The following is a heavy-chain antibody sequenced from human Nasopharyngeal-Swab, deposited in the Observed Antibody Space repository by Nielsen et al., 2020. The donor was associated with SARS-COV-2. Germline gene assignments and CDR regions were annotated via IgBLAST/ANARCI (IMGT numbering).Heavy chain of an antibody. J-gene: IGHJ4*02. D-gene: IGHD6-13*01. Sequence: GESLKIPCAASGFTFSSYGVHWVRQAPGKGLEWVAVIWYDGSNKYYADSVKGRFTISRDNSKNTLYLQMNSLRAEDTAVYYCARDLGGAAAGTDYWGQGTLVTVSS. CDR3: ARDLGGAAAGTDY. CDR1: GFTFSSYG. V-gene: IGHV3-33*01. CDR2: IWYDGSNK.